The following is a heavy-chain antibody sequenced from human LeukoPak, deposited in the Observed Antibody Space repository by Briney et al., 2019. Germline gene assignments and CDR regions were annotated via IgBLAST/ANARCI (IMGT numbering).Heavy chain of an antibody. CDR1: GFTFSSYG. V-gene: IGHV3-20*04. J-gene: IGHJ4*02. D-gene: IGHD6-13*01. CDR3: ARTPHPAIAAAGNFDY. Sequence: GGSLRLSCAASGFTFSSYGMSWVRQAPGKGLEWVSGINWNGDSTGYADSVKGRFTISRDNAKNSLYLQMNSLRAEDTALYYCARTPHPAIAAAGNFDYWGQGTLVTVSS. CDR2: INWNGDST.